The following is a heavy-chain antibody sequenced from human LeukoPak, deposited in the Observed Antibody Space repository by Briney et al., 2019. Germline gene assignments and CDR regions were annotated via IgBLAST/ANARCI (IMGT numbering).Heavy chain of an antibody. Sequence: SVKVSCKASGGTFSSYAISWVRQAPGQGLEWMGGIIPIFGTANYAQKFQGRVTITADESTSTAYMELSSLRSEDTAVYYCARAGYYQGDYYYYSMDVWGQGTTVTVSS. J-gene: IGHJ6*02. V-gene: IGHV1-69*13. CDR1: GGTFSSYA. CDR2: IIPIFGTA. D-gene: IGHD3-9*01. CDR3: ARAGYYQGDYYYYSMDV.